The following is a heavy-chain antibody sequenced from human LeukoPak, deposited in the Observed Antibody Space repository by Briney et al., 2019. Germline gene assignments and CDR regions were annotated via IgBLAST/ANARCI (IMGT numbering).Heavy chain of an antibody. Sequence: GASVKVSCKASGYTFITYGMNWVRQAPGQGLEWMGWITTNTGNPTYAQGFTGRFVFSLDTSVSTAYLQISSLKAEDTAVYYCARAGPLPYYYYYMDVWGKGTTVTVSS. CDR1: GYTFITYG. CDR3: ARAGPLPYYYYYMDV. V-gene: IGHV7-4-1*02. CDR2: ITTNTGNP. D-gene: IGHD3-16*02. J-gene: IGHJ6*03.